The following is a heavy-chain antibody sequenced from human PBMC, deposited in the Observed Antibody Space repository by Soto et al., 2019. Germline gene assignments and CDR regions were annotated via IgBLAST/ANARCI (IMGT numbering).Heavy chain of an antibody. V-gene: IGHV3-30*01. D-gene: IGHD6-19*01. CDR3: ARDKQWLAVPHY. Sequence: DSVKGRITISRDNSKNTLFLQMNSLRAEDTAVYYCARDKQWLAVPHYWGQRTLVTVSS. J-gene: IGHJ4*02.